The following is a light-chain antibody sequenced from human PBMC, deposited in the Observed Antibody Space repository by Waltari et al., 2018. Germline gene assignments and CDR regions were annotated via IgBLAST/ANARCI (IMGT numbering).Light chain of an antibody. V-gene: IGKV1-12*01. CDR3: QQANSFPYT. Sequence: DIHMTQSPSSLSASVGDRVTITCRASQGINRWLAWFQQKPGKAPNLLIYAASNLQSGVPPRFSGSGSGTEFTLTISSLQPEDFATYYCQQANSFPYTFGQGTKLEIK. CDR2: AAS. CDR1: QGINRW. J-gene: IGKJ2*01.